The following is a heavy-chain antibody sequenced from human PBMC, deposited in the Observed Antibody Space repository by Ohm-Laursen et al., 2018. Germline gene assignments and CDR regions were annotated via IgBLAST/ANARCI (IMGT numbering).Heavy chain of an antibody. CDR1: GYTFTSYD. CDR2: MNPNSGNT. D-gene: IGHD3-10*01. J-gene: IGHJ4*02. Sequence: EASVKVSCKASGYTFTSYDINWVRQATGQGLEWMGWMNPNSGNTGYAQKFQGRVTMTRNTSISTAYMELSSLRSEDTAVYYCARALYYYGSEAPPADYWGQGTLVNVSS. CDR3: ARALYYYGSEAPPADY. V-gene: IGHV1-8*01.